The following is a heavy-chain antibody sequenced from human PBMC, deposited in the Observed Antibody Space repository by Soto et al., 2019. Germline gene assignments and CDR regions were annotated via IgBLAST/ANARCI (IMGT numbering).Heavy chain of an antibody. CDR1: GGSISGYY. Sequence: SETLSLTCAVYGGSISGYYWSWIRQPPGKGLEWIGEINHSGSTNYNPSLKSRVTISVDTSKNQFSLNLSSVTAADTAVYYCARGTSGYSSWGQGTLVTAPQ. CDR3: ARGTSGYSS. CDR2: INHSGST. J-gene: IGHJ4*02. V-gene: IGHV4-34*01. D-gene: IGHD5-18*01.